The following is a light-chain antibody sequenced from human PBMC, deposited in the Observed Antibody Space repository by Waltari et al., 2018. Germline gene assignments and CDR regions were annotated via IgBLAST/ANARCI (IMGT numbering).Light chain of an antibody. Sequence: DIQMTQSPSTLSASVGDRVTITCRASQSMNSWLAWYQQKSGKAPKLVIHKATNLESGVPSRFTGSGSGKECTLTIISLQPDDFATYYCQQYSSYPLTFGGGTKVEIK. V-gene: IGKV1-5*03. CDR1: QSMNSW. CDR2: KAT. CDR3: QQYSSYPLT. J-gene: IGKJ4*01.